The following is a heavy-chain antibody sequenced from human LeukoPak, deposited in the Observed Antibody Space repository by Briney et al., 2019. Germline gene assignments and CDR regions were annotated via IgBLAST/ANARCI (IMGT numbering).Heavy chain of an antibody. CDR1: GYTFTGYY. CDR3: ARVAHSRTGTTFFDY. Sequence: GASVKVSCKASGYTFTGYYMHWVRQAPGQGLEWMGWINPNSGGTNYAQKFQGRVTMTRDTSISTAYMELSRLRSDDTAVYYCARVAHSRTGTTFFDYWGQGTLVTVSS. D-gene: IGHD1-7*01. CDR2: INPNSGGT. J-gene: IGHJ4*02. V-gene: IGHV1-2*02.